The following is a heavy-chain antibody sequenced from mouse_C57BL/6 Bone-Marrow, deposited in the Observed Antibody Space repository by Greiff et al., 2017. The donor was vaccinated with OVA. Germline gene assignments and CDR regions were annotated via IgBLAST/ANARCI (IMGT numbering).Heavy chain of an antibody. D-gene: IGHD1-1*01. V-gene: IGHV3-6*01. J-gene: IGHJ3*01. CDR3: ANLRAY. Sequence: ESGPGLVKPSQSLSLTCSVTGYSITSGYYWNWIRQFPGNKLEWMGYISYDGSNNYNPSLKNRISITRDTSKNQFFLKLNSVTTEDTATYYCANLRAYWGQGTLVTVSA. CDR1: GYSITSGYY. CDR2: ISYDGSN.